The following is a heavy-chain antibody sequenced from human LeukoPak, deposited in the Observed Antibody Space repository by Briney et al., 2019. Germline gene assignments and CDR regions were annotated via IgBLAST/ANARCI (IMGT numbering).Heavy chain of an antibody. CDR1: GFTFSSYG. D-gene: IGHD3-9*01. CDR3: AKDGYFDWLLNLGYSDY. V-gene: IGHV3-30*02. J-gene: IGHJ4*02. CDR2: IRYDGSNK. Sequence: GGSLRLSCAASGFTFSSYGMHWVRQAPGKGLEWVAFIRYDGSNKYYADSVKGRFTISRDNSKNTLYLQMNSLRAEDTAVYYCAKDGYFDWLLNLGYSDYWGQGTLVTVSS.